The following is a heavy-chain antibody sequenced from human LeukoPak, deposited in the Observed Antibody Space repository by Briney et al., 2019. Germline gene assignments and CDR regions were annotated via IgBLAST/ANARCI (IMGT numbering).Heavy chain of an antibody. Sequence: SQTLSLTCTVSGGSISSGDYYWSWIRQPPGKGLEWIGYIYYSGSTYYNPSLKSRVTISVDTSKNQFSLKLSSVTAADTAVYYCARGRQDYDILTGYYYYGMDVWGQGTTVTVSS. V-gene: IGHV4-30-4*01. J-gene: IGHJ6*02. D-gene: IGHD3-9*01. CDR1: GGSISSGDYY. CDR3: ARGRQDYDILTGYYYYGMDV. CDR2: IYYSGST.